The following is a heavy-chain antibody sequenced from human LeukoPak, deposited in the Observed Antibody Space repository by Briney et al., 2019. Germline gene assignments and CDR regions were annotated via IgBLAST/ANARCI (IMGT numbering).Heavy chain of an antibody. CDR3: AKDHSVAGPPFDY. CDR2: IDTGSSV. J-gene: IGHJ4*02. D-gene: IGHD6-19*01. V-gene: IGHV3-11*01. CDR1: GFTFSDYY. Sequence: GGSLRLSCVASGFTFSDYYMTWIRQAPGKGLEWLSYIDTGSSVYYADSVKGRLTVSRDNAKNTLYLQMNSLRAEDTAVYYCAKDHSVAGPPFDYWGQGTLVTVSS.